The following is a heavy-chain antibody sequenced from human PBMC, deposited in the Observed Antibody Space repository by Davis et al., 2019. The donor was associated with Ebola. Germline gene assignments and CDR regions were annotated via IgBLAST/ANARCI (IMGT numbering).Heavy chain of an antibody. CDR1: GFTFSSYA. Sequence: GESLKISCAASGFTFSSYAMSWVRQAPGKGLEWVSAISGSGGSTYYADSVKGRFTISRDNSKNTLYLQMNSPRAEDTAVYYCAKVRWGYGGNSGVDYWGQGTLVTVSS. V-gene: IGHV3-23*01. J-gene: IGHJ4*02. D-gene: IGHD4-23*01. CDR3: AKVRWGYGGNSGVDY. CDR2: ISGSGGST.